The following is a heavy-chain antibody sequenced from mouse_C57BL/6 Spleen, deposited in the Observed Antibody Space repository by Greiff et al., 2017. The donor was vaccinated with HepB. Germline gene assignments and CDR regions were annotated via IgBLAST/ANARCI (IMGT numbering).Heavy chain of an antibody. J-gene: IGHJ3*01. V-gene: IGHV1-69*01. D-gene: IGHD4-1*01. Sequence: VQLQQSGAELVMPGASVKLSCKASGYTFTSYWMHWVKQRPGQGLEWIGEIDPSDSYTNYNQKFKGKSTLTVDKSSSTAYMQLSSLTSEDSAVYYCARELGRRGFAYWGQGTLVTVSA. CDR3: ARELGRRGFAY. CDR2: IDPSDSYT. CDR1: GYTFTSYW.